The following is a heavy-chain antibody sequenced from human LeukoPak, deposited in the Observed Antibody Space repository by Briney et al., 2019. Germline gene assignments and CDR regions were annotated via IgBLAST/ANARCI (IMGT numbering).Heavy chain of an antibody. J-gene: IGHJ4*02. D-gene: IGHD2-2*02. CDR1: GGTFSSYA. Sequence: ASVKVSCKASGGTFSSYAISWVRQAPGQGLEWMGRIIPILGIANYAQKFQGRVTITADKSTSTAYMELSSLRSEDTAVYYCARDWVRPTRYCSSTSCYTGGVDYWGQGTLVTVSS. CDR2: IIPILGIA. V-gene: IGHV1-69*04. CDR3: ARDWVRPTRYCSSTSCYTGGVDY.